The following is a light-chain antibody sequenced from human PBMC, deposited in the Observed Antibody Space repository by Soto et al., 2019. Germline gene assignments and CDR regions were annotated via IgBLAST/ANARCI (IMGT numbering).Light chain of an antibody. CDR2: DAS. J-gene: IGKJ3*01. Sequence: EFVLTQSPGTLSLSPGERATLSCRASQTVRNNYLAWYQQKPGQAPRLLIYDASSRATGIPDRFSGGGSGTDFTLTISRLEPEDFAVYYCQQYGSSPGVTFGPGTKVDIK. CDR3: QQYGSSPGVT. CDR1: QTVRNNY. V-gene: IGKV3-20*01.